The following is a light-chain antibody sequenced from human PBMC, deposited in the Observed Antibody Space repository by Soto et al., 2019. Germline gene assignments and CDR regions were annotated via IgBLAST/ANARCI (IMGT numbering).Light chain of an antibody. V-gene: IGKV3-15*01. J-gene: IGKJ1*01. Sequence: EIVVTQSPATLSASPGERVTLTCRASQFVSTRLAWYQQRPGQIPRLLIYDAYTRALGISARFSGSGSGTEFTLTISSLQYDDFALFYCQEYFQWPPGMFGPGTTVDIK. CDR2: DAY. CDR3: QEYFQWPPGM. CDR1: QFVSTR.